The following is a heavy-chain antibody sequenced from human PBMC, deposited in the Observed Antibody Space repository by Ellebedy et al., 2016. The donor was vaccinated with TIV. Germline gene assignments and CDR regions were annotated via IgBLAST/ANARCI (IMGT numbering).Heavy chain of an antibody. Sequence: GESLKISRAASGFTFSSYWMSWVRQAPGKGLEWVASIKQDGSEKYYVDSVKGRFTISRDNAMNSLYLQMNSLGAEDTAMYYCARVGGDTMIVVVDDAFDIWGQGTMVTVSS. CDR3: ARVGGDTMIVVVDDAFDI. CDR2: IKQDGSEK. D-gene: IGHD3-22*01. CDR1: GFTFSSYW. V-gene: IGHV3-7*01. J-gene: IGHJ3*02.